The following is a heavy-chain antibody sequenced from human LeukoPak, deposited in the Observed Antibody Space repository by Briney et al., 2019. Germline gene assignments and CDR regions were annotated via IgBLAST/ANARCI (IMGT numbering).Heavy chain of an antibody. CDR1: GFTFSTYW. V-gene: IGHV3-74*01. CDR3: ARVYYYYYMDV. Sequence: GGSLRLSCAASGFTFSTYWKHWIRQAPGTGQVCVSRISSDGTNTYYADSVNGRFSISRDNAKNTLYLQMNSLRAEDAAVYFCARVYYYYYMDVWGKGTTVAVSS. CDR2: ISSDGTNT. J-gene: IGHJ6*03.